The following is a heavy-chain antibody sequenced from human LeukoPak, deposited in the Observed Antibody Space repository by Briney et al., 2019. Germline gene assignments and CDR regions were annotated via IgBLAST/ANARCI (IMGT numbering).Heavy chain of an antibody. Sequence: ASVKVSCKASGYTFTGYYMHWVRQAPGQGLGWMGWINPDNGGTNYAQKFQGRVTMTRDMSISTAYMELSRLRSDDTAVYYCARDPSNSGYDYLYYFDYWGQGTLVTVSS. V-gene: IGHV1-2*02. J-gene: IGHJ4*02. CDR2: INPDNGGT. D-gene: IGHD5-12*01. CDR3: ARDPSNSGYDYLYYFDY. CDR1: GYTFTGYY.